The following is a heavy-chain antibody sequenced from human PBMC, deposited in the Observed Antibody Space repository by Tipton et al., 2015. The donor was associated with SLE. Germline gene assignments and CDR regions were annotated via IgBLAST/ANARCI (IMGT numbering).Heavy chain of an antibody. CDR2: IYTSGST. D-gene: IGHD3-22*01. V-gene: IGHV4-4*07. J-gene: IGHJ3*02. CDR3: ARDGAMIVPRGSFDI. Sequence: TLSLTCTVSGGSISSYYWSWIRQPAGKGLEWIGRIYTSGSTNYNPSLKSRVTMSVDTSKNQISLKLSSVTAADTAVYYCARDGAMIVPRGSFDIWGQGTMVTVSS. CDR1: GGSISSYY.